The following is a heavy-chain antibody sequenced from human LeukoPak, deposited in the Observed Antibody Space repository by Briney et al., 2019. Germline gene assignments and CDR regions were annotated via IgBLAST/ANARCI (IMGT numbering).Heavy chain of an antibody. CDR1: GYTFTRYA. D-gene: IGHD2-15*01. CDR2: INTNTGNP. V-gene: IGHV7-4-1*02. Sequence: ASVKVSCKASGYTFTRYAMNWVRQAPGQGLEWMGWINTNTGNPTYAQGFTGRFVFSLDTSVSTAYLQISSLKAEDTAVYYCAREDCSGGSCLGDYWGQGTLVTVSS. J-gene: IGHJ4*02. CDR3: AREDCSGGSCLGDY.